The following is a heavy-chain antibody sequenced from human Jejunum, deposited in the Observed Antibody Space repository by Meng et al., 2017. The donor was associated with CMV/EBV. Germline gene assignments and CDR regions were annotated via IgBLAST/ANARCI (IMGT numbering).Heavy chain of an antibody. CDR1: GDTFGGYY. Sequence: QVHLVQAGAEVTKPGASVKVSCQAFGDTFGGYYVNWVRQAPGQGLEYMGRIMPDSGYSTYVQRFQDRVTMTTDTSISTVYMELSRLTSDDTAVYYCASHQRGFDIDTAPNWGQGTLVTVSS. CDR2: IMPDSGYS. J-gene: IGHJ4*02. CDR3: ASHQRGFDIDTAPN. V-gene: IGHV1-2*06. D-gene: IGHD2-2*01.